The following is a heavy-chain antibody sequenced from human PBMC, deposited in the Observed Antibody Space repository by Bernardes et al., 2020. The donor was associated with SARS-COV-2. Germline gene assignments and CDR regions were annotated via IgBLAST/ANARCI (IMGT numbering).Heavy chain of an antibody. J-gene: IGHJ4*02. CDR1: GYSFTSHW. CDR2: IYPADSDT. V-gene: IGHV5-51*01. Sequence: GASLKISCKGSGYSFTSHWIGWVRQVPGKGLEWMGIIYPADSDTRYSPSFQGQVSMSVDKSINTAYLQWRGLKASDTAMFYCARLFGDYERFIDYWGQGTLVTVSS. CDR3: ARLFGDYERFIDY. D-gene: IGHD4-17*01.